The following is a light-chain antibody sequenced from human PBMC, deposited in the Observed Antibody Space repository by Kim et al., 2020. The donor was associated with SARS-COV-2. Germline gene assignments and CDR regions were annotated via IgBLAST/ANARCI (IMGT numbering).Light chain of an antibody. CDR2: EKN. CDR1: SLRRYY. CDR3: NTRDSSGDHLQV. Sequence: LRQTVRITCHGDSLRRYYANWYQRKPGQAPILVIFEKNNRPSGIPDRFSGSSAGNTASLTITGAQAEDEADYYCNTRDSSGDHLQVFGGGTQLTFL. J-gene: IGLJ2*01. V-gene: IGLV3-19*01.